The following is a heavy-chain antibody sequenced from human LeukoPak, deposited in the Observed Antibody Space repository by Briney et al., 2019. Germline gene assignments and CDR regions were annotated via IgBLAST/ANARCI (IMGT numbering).Heavy chain of an antibody. CDR3: AKSIVPWFGEADY. Sequence: GGSLRLSCAASGLTVSTDYMSWVRQAPGKGLEWVSSVSGSAGSTYYADSVKGRFTISRDNSKNTLYLQMNSLRAEDTAVYYCAKSIVPWFGEADYWGQGTLVTVSS. CDR1: GLTVSTDY. V-gene: IGHV3-23*01. J-gene: IGHJ4*02. D-gene: IGHD3-10*01. CDR2: VSGSAGST.